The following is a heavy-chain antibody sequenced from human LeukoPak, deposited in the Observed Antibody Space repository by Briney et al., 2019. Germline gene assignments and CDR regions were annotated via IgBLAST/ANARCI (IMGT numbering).Heavy chain of an antibody. CDR1: GGSISSYY. D-gene: IGHD3-10*01. CDR3: ARGTPMVRGAALFFDY. Sequence: SETLSLTCIVSGGSISSYYWNWIRQPAGKGLEWIGRVYSSGTTDYNPSLKSRVTISLDKSKNHFSLKLTSATAEDTAVYFCARGTPMVRGAALFFDYWGQGILVSVSS. V-gene: IGHV4-4*07. CDR2: VYSSGTT. J-gene: IGHJ4*02.